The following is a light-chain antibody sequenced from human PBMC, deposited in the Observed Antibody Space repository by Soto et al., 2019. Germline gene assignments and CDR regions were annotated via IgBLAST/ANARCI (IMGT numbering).Light chain of an antibody. CDR2: AAS. Sequence: DIQMTQSPSSVSASVGDRVTITCRASQGIASGLAWYQQRPVKAPKLLIYAASMLQSGVPSRFSGSGTGTDFTLTISSLQPEDFATYFCQQTNSFPRTFGGWTKVEIK. J-gene: IGKJ4*01. CDR3: QQTNSFPRT. CDR1: QGIASG. V-gene: IGKV1-12*01.